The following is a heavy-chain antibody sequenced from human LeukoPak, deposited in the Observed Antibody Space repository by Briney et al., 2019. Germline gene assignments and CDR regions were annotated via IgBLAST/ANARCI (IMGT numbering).Heavy chain of an antibody. CDR2: IWNAGANT. V-gene: IGHV3-33*01. D-gene: IGHD3-16*01. J-gene: IGHJ4*02. CDR3: AGDTPPGGDYYFDY. CDR1: GFSFSTYG. Sequence: GGSLRLSCAASGFSFSTYGMHWVRQAPGKGLEWVALIWNAGANTYYADSVKGRFTISRDNSKNPLYLQMNSLRAKDTAVYYCAGDTPPGGDYYFDYWGQGTLVIVSS.